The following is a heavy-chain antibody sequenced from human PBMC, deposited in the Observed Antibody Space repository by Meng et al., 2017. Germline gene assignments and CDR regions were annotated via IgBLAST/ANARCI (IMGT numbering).Heavy chain of an antibody. Sequence: QVQLVLSGAEVKKPGPSVKVSCKPSGYNFPDYYIHWVRQAPGQGLEWMGRIDPKNGDTHYAQKFQGRVTMTGDTSISTAYIDLSGLRSDDTAVYYCARDEDISAAGKLFGDYWGQGTLVTVSS. D-gene: IGHD6-13*01. CDR3: ARDEDISAAGKLFGDY. CDR2: IDPKNGDT. V-gene: IGHV1-2*06. J-gene: IGHJ4*02. CDR1: GYNFPDYY.